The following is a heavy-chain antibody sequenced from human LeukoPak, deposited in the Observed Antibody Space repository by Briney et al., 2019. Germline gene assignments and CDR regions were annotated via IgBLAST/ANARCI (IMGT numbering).Heavy chain of an antibody. Sequence: PGGSLRLSCAASGSDFTFSNCAMNWVRQAPGKGLEWISAISKTGATTYYADSVKGRFIISRDNSRNTFYLHMNSLRAEDTALYYCARGEKYSYGYRYYYYGMDVWGQGTTVTVSS. CDR1: GSDFTFSNCA. CDR2: ISKTGATT. V-gene: IGHV3-23*01. J-gene: IGHJ6*02. CDR3: ARGEKYSYGYRYYYYGMDV. D-gene: IGHD5-18*01.